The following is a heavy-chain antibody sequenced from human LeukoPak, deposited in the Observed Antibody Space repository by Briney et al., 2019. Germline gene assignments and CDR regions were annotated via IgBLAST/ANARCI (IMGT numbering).Heavy chain of an antibody. CDR3: ARVRVERSGSYTVWDY. Sequence: PSETLSLTCTVSGGSISSGDYFWSWIRQPPGKGLEWIGYIYYSGSTYYNPSLKSRVTISVDTSKNQFSLKLSSVTAADTAVYYCARVRVERSGSYTVWDYWGQGTLVTVSS. J-gene: IGHJ4*02. V-gene: IGHV4-30-4*01. CDR1: GGSISSGDYF. D-gene: IGHD1-26*01. CDR2: IYYSGST.